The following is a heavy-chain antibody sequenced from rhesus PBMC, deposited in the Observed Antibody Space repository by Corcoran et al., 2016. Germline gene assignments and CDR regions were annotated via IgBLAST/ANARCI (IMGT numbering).Heavy chain of an antibody. Sequence: QLQLQESGPGLVKHSETLSLTCAVPVGSISGSWCSWIRQPPGKGLEWIGRIDSSGSTDYNPSLKSRVTSSRDTSKNQFSLKLSSVTAADTAVYYCAREMYGSNPFDYWGQGVLVTVSS. CDR3: AREMYGSNPFDY. CDR1: VGSISGSW. V-gene: IGHV4-160*01. J-gene: IGHJ4*01. D-gene: IGHD4-4*01. CDR2: IDSSGST.